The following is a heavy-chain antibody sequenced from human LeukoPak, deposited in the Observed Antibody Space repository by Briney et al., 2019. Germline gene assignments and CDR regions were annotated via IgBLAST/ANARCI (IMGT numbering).Heavy chain of an antibody. CDR1: GGYISSYY. D-gene: IGHD2-2*01. J-gene: IGHJ2*01. Sequence: PSETLSLTCTVSGGYISSYYWSWIRQPAGKGLEWIGRIYSSGSTNYNPSLKSRVTMSVDTSKNQFSLKLSSVTAADTAVYYCARGQYHLLYWYFDLWGRGTLVTVSS. CDR2: IYSSGST. CDR3: ARGQYHLLYWYFDL. V-gene: IGHV4-4*07.